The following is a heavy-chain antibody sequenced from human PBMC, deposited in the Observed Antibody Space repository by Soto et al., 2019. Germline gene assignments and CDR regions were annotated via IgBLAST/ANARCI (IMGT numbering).Heavy chain of an antibody. CDR1: GFTFSSYA. CDR3: ANLGSYYGSGSYYQRNPIDY. J-gene: IGHJ4*02. CDR2: ISGSGGST. V-gene: IGHV3-23*01. D-gene: IGHD3-10*01. Sequence: GGSLRLSCAASGFTFSSYAMSWVRQAPGKGLEWVSAISGSGGSTYYADSVKGRFTISRDNSKNTLYLQMNSLRAEDTAVYYCANLGSYYGSGSYYQRNPIDYWGQGTLVTVSS.